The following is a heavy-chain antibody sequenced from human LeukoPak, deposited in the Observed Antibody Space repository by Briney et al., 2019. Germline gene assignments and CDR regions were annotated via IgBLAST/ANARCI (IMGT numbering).Heavy chain of an antibody. CDR3: ARRHYYYYMDV. Sequence: GESLKISCKGSGYSFTSYWIGWVRQMPGKGLEWMGIIYPDDSDTRYSPSFQGQVTISADKSISTAYLQLSSLKASETAMYYRARRHYYYYMDVWGKGNTVTVSS. CDR2: IYPDDSDT. CDR1: GYSFTSYW. J-gene: IGHJ6*03. V-gene: IGHV5-51*01.